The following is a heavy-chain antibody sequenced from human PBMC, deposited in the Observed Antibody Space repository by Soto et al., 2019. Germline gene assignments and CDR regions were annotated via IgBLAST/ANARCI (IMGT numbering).Heavy chain of an antibody. D-gene: IGHD3-22*01. Sequence: GGSLRLSCAASGFTFIGSSVHWVRQSSGKGLEWVGRIRNKANSYATAYAASVRGRFTISRDDSKNTAFLQMNSLNTEDTAVYYCISHSPEDMIRTWGQGTLVTVSS. V-gene: IGHV3-73*01. CDR3: ISHSPEDMIRT. CDR1: GFTFIGSS. CDR2: IRNKANSYAT. J-gene: IGHJ4*02.